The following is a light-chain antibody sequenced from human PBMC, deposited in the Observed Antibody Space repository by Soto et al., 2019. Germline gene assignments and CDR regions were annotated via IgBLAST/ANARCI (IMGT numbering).Light chain of an antibody. J-gene: IGLJ1*01. Sequence: QSALTQPASMSGSPGQSITISCTGTSSDVGDYHYVSWYQHHPGKAPKLLIYDVTIRPSGVSNRFSGSKSGNTASLTISGLQAEDEADYYCHSYSSGSTPYVFGTGTKVTVL. V-gene: IGLV2-14*03. CDR2: DVT. CDR3: HSYSSGSTPYV. CDR1: SSDVGDYHY.